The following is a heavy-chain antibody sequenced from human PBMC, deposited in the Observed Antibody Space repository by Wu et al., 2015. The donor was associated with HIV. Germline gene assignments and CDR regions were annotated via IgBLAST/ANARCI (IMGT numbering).Heavy chain of an antibody. CDR3: AREQPMREMATVPRAFDL. Sequence: QVQLVQSGAEVKKTGSSVKVSCKASGGTFKSYDISWVRQAPGQGLEWMAGVNPVFPAGKYVQKFQDRVSIITDDVTGTVYMELKGLTSEDTAVYFCAREQPMREMATVPRAFDLWGQGTMVIVSS. CDR1: GGTFKSYD. CDR2: VNPVFPAG. J-gene: IGHJ3*01. V-gene: IGHV1-69*05. D-gene: IGHD5-24*01.